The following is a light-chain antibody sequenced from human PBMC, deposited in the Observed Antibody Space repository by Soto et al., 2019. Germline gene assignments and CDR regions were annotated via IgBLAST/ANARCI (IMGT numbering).Light chain of an antibody. CDR3: QQYNSYSRT. CDR1: QGVSTW. V-gene: IGKV1-5*01. Sequence: DIQMTQSPSNLSASIGDRVTITCRASQGVSTWLAWYQQKPGRAPKLLIYDASTLESGVPLRFSGSGSGTEFTLTINSLQTDDSAIYYCQQYNSYSRTFGQGTKVDIK. CDR2: DAS. J-gene: IGKJ1*01.